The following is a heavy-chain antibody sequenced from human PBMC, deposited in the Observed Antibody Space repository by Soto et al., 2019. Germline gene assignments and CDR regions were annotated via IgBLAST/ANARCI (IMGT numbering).Heavy chain of an antibody. CDR2: FDPEDGET. CDR1: GYTLTELS. CDR3: ATDYYDSSGYPKAFDI. V-gene: IGHV1-24*01. Sequence: GASVKVSCKVSGYTLTELSMHWVRQAPGKGLEWMGGFDPEDGETIYAQEFQGRVTMTEDTSTDTAYMELSSLRSEDTAVYYCATDYYDSSGYPKAFDIWGQGTMVTVSS. J-gene: IGHJ3*02. D-gene: IGHD3-22*01.